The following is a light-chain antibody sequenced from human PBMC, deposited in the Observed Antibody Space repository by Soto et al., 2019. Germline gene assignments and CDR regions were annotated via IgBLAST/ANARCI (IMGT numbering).Light chain of an antibody. V-gene: IGLV2-14*01. CDR1: SSDVGAYNY. J-gene: IGLJ1*01. CDR2: DVS. Sequence: QSVLTQPASVSGSPGQSITVSCTGTSSDVGAYNYVSWYQQHPAKAPKLMIYDVSNRPSGISNRFSGSKSGNTASLTISGLQAEDEADYYCSSFTTSTTLVFGTGTKVTVL. CDR3: SSFTTSTTLV.